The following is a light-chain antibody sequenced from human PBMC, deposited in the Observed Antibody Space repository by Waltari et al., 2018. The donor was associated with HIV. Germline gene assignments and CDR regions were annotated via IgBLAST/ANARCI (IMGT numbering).Light chain of an antibody. CDR3: QAWDSSTANVV. CDR2: QDS. CDR1: KLGEKY. Sequence: SYELTQPPSVSVSPGQTASITCSGDKLGEKYACWYQQKPGQSPVLVIYQDSKWPSGIPERFSCSNSGNTATLTISGTQSMDEADYYCQAWDSSTANVVFGGGTKLTVL. J-gene: IGLJ2*01. V-gene: IGLV3-1*01.